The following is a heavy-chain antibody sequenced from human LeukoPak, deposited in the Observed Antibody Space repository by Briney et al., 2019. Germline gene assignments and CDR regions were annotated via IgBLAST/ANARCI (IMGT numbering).Heavy chain of an antibody. Sequence: GASVKVSCKASGYTFTSYGISWVRQAPGQGLEWMGWINTNTGNPTYAQGFTGRFVFSLDTSVNTAYLQISSLKAEDTAVYYCARVDQLWSPNFDYWGQGTLVTVSS. V-gene: IGHV7-4-1*02. CDR3: ARVDQLWSPNFDY. CDR2: INTNTGNP. CDR1: GYTFTSYG. D-gene: IGHD5-18*01. J-gene: IGHJ4*02.